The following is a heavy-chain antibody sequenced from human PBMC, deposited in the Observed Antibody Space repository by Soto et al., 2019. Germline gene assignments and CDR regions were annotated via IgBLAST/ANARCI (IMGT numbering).Heavy chain of an antibody. D-gene: IGHD2-15*01. CDR1: GYTFTSYA. J-gene: IGHJ4*02. CDR3: ARGPGGPDGPGDY. Sequence: ASVKVSCKASGYTFTSYAMHWVRQAPGQRLERMGWINAGNGNTKYSQKFQGRVTITRYTSASTAYIELSSLRSEDTAVYYCARGPGGPDGPGDYWGQGTLVTVSS. CDR2: INAGNGNT. V-gene: IGHV1-3*01.